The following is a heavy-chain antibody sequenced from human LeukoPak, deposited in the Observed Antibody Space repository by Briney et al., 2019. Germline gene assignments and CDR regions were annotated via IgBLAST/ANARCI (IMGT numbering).Heavy chain of an antibody. D-gene: IGHD3-9*01. V-gene: IGHV1-69*13. CDR1: GGTFSSYA. J-gene: IGHJ4*02. CDR2: IIPIFGTA. Sequence: ASVKVSCKASGGTFSSYAISWVRQAPGQGLEWMGGIIPIFGTANYAQKFQGRVTITADESTSTAYMELSSLRSEDTAVYYCAREGDYDILTGYYSLDYWGQGTLVTVSP. CDR3: AREGDYDILTGYYSLDY.